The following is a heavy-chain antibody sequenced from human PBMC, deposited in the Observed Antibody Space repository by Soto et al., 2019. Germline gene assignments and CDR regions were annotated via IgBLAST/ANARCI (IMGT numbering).Heavy chain of an antibody. CDR1: GYSFVDYW. D-gene: IGHD2-2*01. CDR2: VYPGDSDT. Sequence: GESLKISCKASGYSFVDYWIAWVRQTPGKGLEWMGSVYPGDSDTRYSPSFQGHVTVSADKSINTAYLQWNSLKASDTAMYYCARQRGYAKNWFDPWCQG. CDR3: ARQRGYAKNWFDP. J-gene: IGHJ5*02. V-gene: IGHV5-51*01.